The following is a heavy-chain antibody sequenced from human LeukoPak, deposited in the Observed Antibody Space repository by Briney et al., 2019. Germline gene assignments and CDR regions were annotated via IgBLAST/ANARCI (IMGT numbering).Heavy chain of an antibody. D-gene: IGHD3-9*01. J-gene: IGHJ4*02. CDR2: TYYRSKWYN. CDR3: ARHRYDILTGYYTEFDY. Sequence: SQTLSLTCAISGDSVSSNSAAWNWIRQSASRGLEWLGRTYYRSKWYNDYAVSVKSRITINPDTSKNQFSLQLNSVTPEDTAVYYCARHRYDILTGYYTEFDYRGQGTLVTVSS. V-gene: IGHV6-1*01. CDR1: GDSVSSNSAA.